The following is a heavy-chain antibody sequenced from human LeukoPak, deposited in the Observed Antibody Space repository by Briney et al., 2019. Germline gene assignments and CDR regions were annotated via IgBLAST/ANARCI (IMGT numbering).Heavy chain of an antibody. Sequence: ASVKVSCKASGYTFTTYGISWVRQAPGQGLEWVGWISAYNGHTKYEQTLQGGVTMTTDTSTNTAYMELRSLRSDDTAVYYCARENFGSGSYYCDYWGQGTLVTVSS. J-gene: IGHJ4*02. CDR3: ARENFGSGSYYCDY. V-gene: IGHV1-18*01. CDR1: GYTFTTYG. CDR2: ISAYNGHT. D-gene: IGHD3-10*01.